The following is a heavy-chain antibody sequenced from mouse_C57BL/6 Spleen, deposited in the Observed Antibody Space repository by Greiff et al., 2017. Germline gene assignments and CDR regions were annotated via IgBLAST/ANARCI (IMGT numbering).Heavy chain of an antibody. CDR3: ARRASMVTDWFAY. CDR1: GYTFTSYW. V-gene: IGHV1-64*01. J-gene: IGHJ3*01. CDR2: IHPNSGST. D-gene: IGHD2-2*01. Sequence: QVQLQQPGAELVKPGASVKLSCKASGYTFTSYWMHWVKQRPGQGLEWIGMIHPNSGSTNYNEKFKSKATLPVDKSSSTAYMQLSSLTSEDSAVYYCARRASMVTDWFAYWGQGTLVTVSA.